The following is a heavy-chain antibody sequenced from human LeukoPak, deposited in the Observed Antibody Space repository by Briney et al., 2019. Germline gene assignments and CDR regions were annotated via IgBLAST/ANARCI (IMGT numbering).Heavy chain of an antibody. D-gene: IGHD6-13*01. J-gene: IGHJ1*01. CDR2: IYYTGST. V-gene: IGHV4-59*01. CDR1: GGSISSYY. CDR3: ARAGGSIAAGGTKGINFHH. Sequence: PSETLSLTCTVSGGSISSYYWSWIRQPPGKGLEWIGYIYYTGSTNYNPSLKSRVTISLDTSKNQFSLKLTSVTAADTAVYYCARAGGSIAAGGTKGINFHHWGQGTLVTVSS.